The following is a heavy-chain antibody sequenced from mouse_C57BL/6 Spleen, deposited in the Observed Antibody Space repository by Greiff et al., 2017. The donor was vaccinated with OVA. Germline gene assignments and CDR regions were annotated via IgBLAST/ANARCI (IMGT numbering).Heavy chain of an antibody. CDR1: GYAFSSYW. J-gene: IGHJ4*01. V-gene: IGHV1-80*01. D-gene: IGHD2-1*01. CDR3: ARRIYYGNQYYYAMDY. Sequence: QVQLKQSGAELVKPGASVKISCKASGYAFSSYWMNWVKQRPGKGLEWIGQIYPGDGDTNYNGKFKGKATLTADKSSSTAYMQLSSLTSEDSAVYFCARRIYYGNQYYYAMDYWGQGTSVTVSS. CDR2: IYPGDGDT.